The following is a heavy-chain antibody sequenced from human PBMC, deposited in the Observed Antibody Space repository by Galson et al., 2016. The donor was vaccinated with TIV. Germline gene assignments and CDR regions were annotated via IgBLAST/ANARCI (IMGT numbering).Heavy chain of an antibody. V-gene: IGHV4-30-4*01. CDR2: IYYSGST. CDR3: ARDAGTYYHAFDV. CDR1: GGSISNGDYY. J-gene: IGHJ3*01. Sequence: TLSLTCAVFGGSISNGDYYWSWIRQPPGKGLEWIGYIYYSGSTKINPSLKSRLTMSVDRSRNQFSLSLYSVTAADTAVYFCARDAGTYYHAFDVWGPGTMVTVSS. D-gene: IGHD3-22*01.